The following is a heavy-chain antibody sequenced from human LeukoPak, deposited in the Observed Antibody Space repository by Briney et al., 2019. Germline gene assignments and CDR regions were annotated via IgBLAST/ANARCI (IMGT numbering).Heavy chain of an antibody. Sequence: GGSLRLSCAASGFTFSSYAMHWVRQAPGKGLEWVAIISYDGSNKYYADSVKGRFTISRDNSKNTLYLQMNSLRAEDTAVYYCARGGVTRTERGYYFDYWGQGTLVTVSS. CDR3: ARGGVTRTERGYYFDY. J-gene: IGHJ4*02. CDR2: ISYDGSNK. CDR1: GFTFSSYA. D-gene: IGHD2-21*02. V-gene: IGHV3-30-3*01.